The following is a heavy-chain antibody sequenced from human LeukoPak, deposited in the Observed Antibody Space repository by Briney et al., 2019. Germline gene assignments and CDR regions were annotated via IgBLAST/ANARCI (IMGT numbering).Heavy chain of an antibody. CDR1: GYTFTGYY. Sequence: ASVKVCCKASGYTFTGYYIHWVRQAPGQGPEWMGWINPKNGDTNYAQKFQTRVTMTRDTSISTAYMELRRLRSDDTAVFYCARIAGHTLVRARDSWFDPWGQGTLVTASP. CDR3: ARIAGHTLVRARDSWFDP. D-gene: IGHD3-10*01. V-gene: IGHV1-2*02. J-gene: IGHJ5*02. CDR2: INPKNGDT.